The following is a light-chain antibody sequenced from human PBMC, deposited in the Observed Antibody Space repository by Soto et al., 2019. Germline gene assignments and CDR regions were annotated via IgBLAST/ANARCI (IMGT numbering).Light chain of an antibody. CDR2: EVT. Sequence: QSALTQPPSASGSPGQSVTISCTGTSSDVGAYNYVSWYQQHAGKAPKLVIYEVTKRPSGVPDRFSGSKSANTASLTVSGLQAEDEAYYYCSAFAPSNTWVFGGGTKVTVL. V-gene: IGLV2-8*01. CDR3: SAFAPSNTWV. CDR1: SSDVGAYNY. J-gene: IGLJ3*02.